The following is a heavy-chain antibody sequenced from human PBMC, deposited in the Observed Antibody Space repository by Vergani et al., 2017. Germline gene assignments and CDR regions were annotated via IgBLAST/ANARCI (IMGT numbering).Heavy chain of an antibody. D-gene: IGHD2-2*01. V-gene: IGHV1-69*01. CDR2: IIPIFGTA. CDR1: GGTFSSYA. J-gene: IGHJ3*02. CDR3: ASLTCIVVVPAAKGDAFDI. Sequence: QVQLVQSGAEVKKPGSSVKVSCKASGGTFSSYAISWVRQAPGQGLEWMGGIIPIFGTANYAQKFQGRVTITADESTSTAYMELSSLRSEDTAVYYCASLTCIVVVPAAKGDAFDIWGQGTMVTVSS.